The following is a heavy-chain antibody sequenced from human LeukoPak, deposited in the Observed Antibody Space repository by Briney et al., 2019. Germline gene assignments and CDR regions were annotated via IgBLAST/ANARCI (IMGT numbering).Heavy chain of an antibody. CDR1: GGTFSSYA. Sequence: SSVKVSCKASGGTFSSYAISWVRQAPGQGLEWMGRIIPIFGTANYAQKFQGRVTITTDESTSTAYMELSSLRSEDTAAYYCAASRTPSPEYGDDAFDIWGQGTMVTVSS. J-gene: IGHJ3*02. CDR3: AASRTPSPEYGDDAFDI. V-gene: IGHV1-69*05. CDR2: IIPIFGTA. D-gene: IGHD4-17*01.